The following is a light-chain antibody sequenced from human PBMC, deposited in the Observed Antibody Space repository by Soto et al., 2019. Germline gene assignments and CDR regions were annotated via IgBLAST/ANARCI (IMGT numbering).Light chain of an antibody. CDR2: GFSS. J-gene: IGKJ1*01. Sequence: EIVMTQSPATLSVSPGERATLSCRASQSVSTNLAWYQQKPGQAPRLLIYGFSSTRATGIPARFSASGSGAEFTLTISSLQSEDFALYYCQQYNNWPRTFGQGTKVEIK. CDR1: QSVSTN. CDR3: QQYNNWPRT. V-gene: IGKV3-15*01.